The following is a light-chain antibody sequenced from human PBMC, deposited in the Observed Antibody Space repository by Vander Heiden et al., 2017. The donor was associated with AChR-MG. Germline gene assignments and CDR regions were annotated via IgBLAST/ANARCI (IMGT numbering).Light chain of an antibody. CDR2: RGD. CDR3: AAWDDSLLGLV. CDR1: SSNLGSNT. J-gene: IGLJ3*02. V-gene: IGLV1-44*01. Sequence: QSVLTQPPSASGTPGQRVTISCSGSSSNLGSNTVNWYQRLPGTAPNLLIFRGDQRPSGVPDRFSGSKSDTSASLAISGLQSEDEADYYCAAWDDSLLGLVFGGGTKLTVL.